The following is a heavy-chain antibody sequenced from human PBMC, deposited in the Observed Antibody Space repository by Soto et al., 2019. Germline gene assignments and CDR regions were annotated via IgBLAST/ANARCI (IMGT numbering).Heavy chain of an antibody. Sequence: SETLSLTCTVSGGSISSYYWSWIRQPPGKGLEWIGYIYYSGSTNYNPSLKSRVTISVDTSKNQFSLKLSSVTAADTAVYYCARGIWEMATQYYYYGMDVWGQGTTVTVS. D-gene: IGHD5-12*01. CDR3: ARGIWEMATQYYYYGMDV. J-gene: IGHJ6*02. CDR2: IYYSGST. V-gene: IGHV4-59*01. CDR1: GGSISSYY.